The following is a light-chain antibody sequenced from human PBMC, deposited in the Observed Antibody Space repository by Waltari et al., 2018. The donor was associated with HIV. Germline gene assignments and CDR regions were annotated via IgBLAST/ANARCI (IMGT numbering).Light chain of an antibody. J-gene: IGKJ2*01. CDR3: QQSYSSPPT. Sequence: DIQMTQSPSSLSASVGDRVNITCRASQRISSYLHWYQQKPGKAPKLLISAAFNLQSGVPSRFSGGRSGTDFTLTIDSLQVEDLATYDCQQSYSSPPTFGQGTNLEIK. CDR1: QRISSY. CDR2: AAF. V-gene: IGKV1-39*01.